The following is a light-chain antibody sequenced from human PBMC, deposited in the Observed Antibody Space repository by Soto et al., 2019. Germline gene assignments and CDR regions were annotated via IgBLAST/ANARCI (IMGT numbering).Light chain of an antibody. Sequence: EIVLTQSPGTLSLSPGERATLSCRASQSVSSSFLAWYQQKPGQAPRLLIYGASSRATGIPDRFSGSGSGTDFTLTIRRLEPEDVAVYYWQQYGSSPLTFGGGTKVEIK. CDR2: GAS. V-gene: IGKV3-20*01. CDR1: QSVSSSF. CDR3: QQYGSSPLT. J-gene: IGKJ4*01.